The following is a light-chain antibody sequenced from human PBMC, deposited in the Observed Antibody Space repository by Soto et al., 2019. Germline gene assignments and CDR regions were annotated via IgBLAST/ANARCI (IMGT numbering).Light chain of an antibody. CDR1: QILLHSNGYNY. V-gene: IGKV2-28*01. CDR3: MQPLQSWT. CDR2: LGS. J-gene: IGKJ1*01. Sequence: DLVMTQSPLSLPVTPGEPASISCRSSQILLHSNGYNYLDWYLQKPGQSPQLLIYLGSNRASGVPDRFSGSGSGTDFTLKISRVEAEDVGVYYCMQPLQSWTFGQGTKVDNK.